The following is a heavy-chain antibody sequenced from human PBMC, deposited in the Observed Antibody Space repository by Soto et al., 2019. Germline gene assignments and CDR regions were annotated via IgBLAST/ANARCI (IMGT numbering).Heavy chain of an antibody. V-gene: IGHV3-30*18. J-gene: IGHJ6*02. D-gene: IGHD3-3*01. Sequence: GGSLRLSCAASGFTFSNYGMHWVRQAPGKGLEWVAFISDDGSNKYYADSMKGRFTMSRDNSKSTLYLQMNSMRVEDTAVYYCTKRRNVLRFLEWSSGMEVWGQGTTVTVSS. CDR2: ISDDGSNK. CDR1: GFTFSNYG. CDR3: TKRRNVLRFLEWSSGMEV.